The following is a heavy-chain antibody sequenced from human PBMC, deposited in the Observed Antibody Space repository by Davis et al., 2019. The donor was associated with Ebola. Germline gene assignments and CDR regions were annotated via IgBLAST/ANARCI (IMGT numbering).Heavy chain of an antibody. CDR3: ASTATGFDP. CDR1: GYTFTSYG. J-gene: IGHJ5*02. V-gene: IGHV1-69*04. D-gene: IGHD5-24*01. CDR2: IIPILGIA. Sequence: SVKVSCKASGYTFTSYGISWVRQAPGQGLEWMGRIIPILGIANYAQKFQGRVTITADKSTSTAYMELSSLRSEDTAVYYCASTATGFDPWGQGTLVTVSS.